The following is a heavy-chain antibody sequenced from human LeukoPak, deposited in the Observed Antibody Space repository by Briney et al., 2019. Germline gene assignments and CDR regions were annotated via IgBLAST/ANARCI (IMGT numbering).Heavy chain of an antibody. CDR3: VKGGYDYVEVAYFDF. Sequence: PGGSLRLSCAASGLSFNNYAMSWVRQAPGKGLEWVSIIIASSGSTFYADSVKGRFTISRDNSKNTLYLQMNSLRVEDTAVYYCVKGGYDYVEVAYFDFWGQGTLVTVSS. CDR1: GLSFNNYA. D-gene: IGHD5-12*01. CDR2: IIASSGST. J-gene: IGHJ4*02. V-gene: IGHV3-23*01.